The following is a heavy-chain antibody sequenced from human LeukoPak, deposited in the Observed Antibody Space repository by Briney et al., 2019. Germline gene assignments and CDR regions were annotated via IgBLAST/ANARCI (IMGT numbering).Heavy chain of an antibody. V-gene: IGHV3-66*02. CDR2: IYSGGGT. CDR3: ARAVGVTAIHNAFDI. D-gene: IGHD2-21*02. J-gene: IGHJ3*02. Sequence: GGSLRLSCAASGFTVSSNYMSWVRQAPGKGLEWVSVIYSGGGTDYADSVKGRFTISRDNSKNTLYLQMNSLRAEDSAVYYCARAVGVTAIHNAFDIWGQGTMVTVSS. CDR1: GFTVSSNY.